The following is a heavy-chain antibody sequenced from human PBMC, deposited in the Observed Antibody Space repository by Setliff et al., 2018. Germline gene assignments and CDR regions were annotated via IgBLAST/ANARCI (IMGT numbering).Heavy chain of an antibody. J-gene: IGHJ6*02. Sequence: LSLSCPASGFLFSSFGMHWVRQAPGKGLEWVAVIWYDGNNKYYADSVKGRFTISRDNSKSILYLQMNNLRAEDTAVYYCAKDRDYTGVGLYYGMDVWGQGTTVTVSS. CDR1: GFLFSSFG. V-gene: IGHV3-33*06. CDR3: AKDRDYTGVGLYYGMDV. D-gene: IGHD4-4*01. CDR2: IWYDGNNK.